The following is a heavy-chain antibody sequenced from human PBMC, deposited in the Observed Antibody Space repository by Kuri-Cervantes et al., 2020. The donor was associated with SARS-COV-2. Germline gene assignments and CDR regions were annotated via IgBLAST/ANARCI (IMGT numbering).Heavy chain of an antibody. D-gene: IGHD3-10*01. CDR2: INPNSGNT. CDR1: GYTFTGYY. CDR3: ASLDHGLGSYYHTFPHDY. Sequence: ASVKVSCKASGYTFTGYYMHWVRQAPGQGLEWMGWINPNSGNTGYAQKFQGRVTITRNTSISTAYMELSSLRSEDTAVYYCASLDHGLGSYYHTFPHDYWGLGTQVTVSS. J-gene: IGHJ4*02. V-gene: IGHV1-8*03.